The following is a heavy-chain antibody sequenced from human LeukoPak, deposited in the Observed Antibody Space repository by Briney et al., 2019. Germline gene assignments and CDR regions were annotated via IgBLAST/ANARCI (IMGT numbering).Heavy chain of an antibody. V-gene: IGHV3-53*01. CDR3: ARDISGSDGY. CDR1: GFTASSNY. Sequence: TGGSLRLSCAASGFTASSNYMSWVRQAPGKGLEWVSVIYSGGRTYYADSVKGRFTISRDNSKNTLYLQMNSLRAEDTAVYYCARDISGSDGYWGQGTLVTVSS. D-gene: IGHD3-10*01. J-gene: IGHJ4*02. CDR2: IYSGGRT.